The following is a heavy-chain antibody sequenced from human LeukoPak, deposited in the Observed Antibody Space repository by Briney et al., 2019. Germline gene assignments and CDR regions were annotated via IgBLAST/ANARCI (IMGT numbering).Heavy chain of an antibody. Sequence: GGSLRLSCAASGFTFSSYSMNWVRQAPGKGLEWVSSISSSSSYIYYADSVKGRFTISRDNAKNSLYLQMNSLRAEDTAVYYCARGGYSYGTYFDYWGQGTLVTVSS. CDR2: ISSSSSYI. V-gene: IGHV3-21*01. D-gene: IGHD5-18*01. CDR1: GFTFSSYS. J-gene: IGHJ4*02. CDR3: ARGGYSYGTYFDY.